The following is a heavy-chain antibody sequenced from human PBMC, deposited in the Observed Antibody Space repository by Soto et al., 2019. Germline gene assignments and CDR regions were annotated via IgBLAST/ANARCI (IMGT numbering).Heavy chain of an antibody. J-gene: IGHJ5*02. CDR1: GGSISSGGYY. CDR2: IYYSGST. V-gene: IGHV4-31*03. CDR3: AREVVEGYSGQQNWFDP. Sequence: QVQLQESGPGLVKPSQTLSLTCTVSGGSISSGGYYWSWIRQHPGKGLEWIGYIYYSGSTYYNPSLKRRVTISVDTSKNQFSLKLSSVTAADTAVYYCAREVVEGYSGQQNWFDPWGQGTLVTVSS. D-gene: IGHD5-12*01.